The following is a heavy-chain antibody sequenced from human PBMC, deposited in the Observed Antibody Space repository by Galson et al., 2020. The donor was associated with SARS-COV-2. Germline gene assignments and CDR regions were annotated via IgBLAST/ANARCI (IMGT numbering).Heavy chain of an antibody. CDR3: ARGHRGVVPSRFLGLGRWSSYYYLEV. CDR1: GGTFSGYS. V-gene: IGHV4-34*01. J-gene: IGHJ6*03. CDR2: INSGGNT. D-gene: IGHD3-10*01. Sequence: SETLSLTCAVYGGTFSGYSWTWIRQSPGKWLEWIGEINSGGNTNYSPSLRSRVTLSVHTSKNPFSLKLRSVTAADTALYYCARGHRGVVPSRFLGLGRWSSYYYLEVWAPGTKVP.